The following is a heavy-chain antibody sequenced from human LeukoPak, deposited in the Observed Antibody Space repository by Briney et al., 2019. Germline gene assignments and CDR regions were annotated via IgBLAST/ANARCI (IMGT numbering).Heavy chain of an antibody. CDR3: ARDIGNTYYDMAY. Sequence: PSETLSLACTVSGGSISSSSYYWGWIRQPPGKGLEWIGSIYYSGSTYYNPSLKSRVTISVDTSKNQFSLKLSSVTAADTAVYYCARDIGNTYYDMAYWGRGTLVTVSS. J-gene: IGHJ4*02. V-gene: IGHV4-39*02. CDR1: GGSISSSSYY. D-gene: IGHD3-22*01. CDR2: IYYSGST.